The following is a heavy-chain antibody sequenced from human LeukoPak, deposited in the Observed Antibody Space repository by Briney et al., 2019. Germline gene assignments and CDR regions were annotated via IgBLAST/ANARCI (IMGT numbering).Heavy chain of an antibody. D-gene: IGHD2/OR15-2a*01. V-gene: IGHV3-21*01. J-gene: IGHJ6*02. CDR1: GFSFNSYT. CDR2: ISPVSSYT. Sequence: RSGGSLRLSCLASGFSFNSYTMNWVREAPGKGLEWVSTISPVSSYTWYAESVKGRFTISRDNPKNSLYLQMDSLRAGDTAVYYCVRDVSRRIGMDVWGQGTTVTVSS. CDR3: VRDVSRRIGMDV.